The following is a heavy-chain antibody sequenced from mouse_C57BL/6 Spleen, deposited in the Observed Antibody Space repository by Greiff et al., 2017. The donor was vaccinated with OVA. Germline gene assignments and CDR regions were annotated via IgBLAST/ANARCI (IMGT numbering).Heavy chain of an antibody. CDR3: ARHGVTDYYGSSYGY. D-gene: IGHD1-1*01. Sequence: EVKLMESGGDLVKPGGSLKLSCAASGFTFSSYGMSWVRQTPDKRLEWVATISSGGSYTYYPDSVKGRFTISRDNAKNTLYLQMSSLKSEDTAMYYCARHGVTDYYGSSYGYWGQGTTLTVSS. CDR1: GFTFSSYG. J-gene: IGHJ2*01. CDR2: ISSGGSYT. V-gene: IGHV5-6*01.